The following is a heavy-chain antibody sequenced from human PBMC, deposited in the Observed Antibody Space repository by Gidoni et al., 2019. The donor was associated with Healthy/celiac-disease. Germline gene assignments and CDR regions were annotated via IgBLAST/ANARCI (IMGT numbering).Heavy chain of an antibody. CDR2: IYYSGST. V-gene: IGHV4-39*01. D-gene: IGHD2-2*02. CDR3: ARQRPAAIPDAFDI. CDR1: GGSISSSSYY. Sequence: QLQLQESGPGLVKPSETLSLTCTVSGGSISSSSYYWGWIRQPPGKGLEWIGSIYYSGSTYYNPSLKSRVTISVDTSKNQFSLKLSSVTAADTAVYYCARQRPAAIPDAFDIWGQGTMVTVSS. J-gene: IGHJ3*02.